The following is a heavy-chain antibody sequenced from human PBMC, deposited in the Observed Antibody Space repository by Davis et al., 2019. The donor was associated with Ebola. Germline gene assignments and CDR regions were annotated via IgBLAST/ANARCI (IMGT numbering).Heavy chain of an antibody. D-gene: IGHD3-16*01. V-gene: IGHV3-7*03. CDR2: IRQDGSEK. Sequence: GESLKISCAASGFSFSSHWMSWVRQAPGKGLEWVANIRQDGSEKHYVDSVKGRFTISRDNAKNSLYLQMNSLRAEDTAGYYCARKAVWRFDPWGQGTLVTVSS. CDR1: GFSFSSHW. J-gene: IGHJ5*02. CDR3: ARKAVWRFDP.